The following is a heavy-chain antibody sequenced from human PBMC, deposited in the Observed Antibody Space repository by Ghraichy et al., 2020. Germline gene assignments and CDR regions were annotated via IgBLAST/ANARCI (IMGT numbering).Heavy chain of an antibody. V-gene: IGHV4-34*01. CDR1: GGSFSGYY. CDR2: INHSGST. D-gene: IGHD3-10*01. J-gene: IGHJ4*02. CDR3: ARVWYSFDY. Sequence: SETLSLTCAVYGGSFSGYYWSWIRQPPGKGLEWIGEINHSGSTNYNPSLKSRVTISVDTSKNQFSLKLSSVTAADTAVYYCARVWYSFDYWGQGTLVTVSS.